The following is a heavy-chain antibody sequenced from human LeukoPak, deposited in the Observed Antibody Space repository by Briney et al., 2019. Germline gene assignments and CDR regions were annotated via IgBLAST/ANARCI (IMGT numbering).Heavy chain of an antibody. CDR1: GYTFTSYV. CDR3: ARGKYGDY. CDR2: ISSYNGYT. V-gene: IGHV1-18*03. Sequence: ASVKVSCKASGYTFTSYVISWVRQAPGQGLEWMGWISSYNGYTNYAQKFQGRVTMTTDTSTTTAYMELRSLGSDDMAVYYCARGKYGDYWGQGTLVTVSS. D-gene: IGHD4-17*01. J-gene: IGHJ4*02.